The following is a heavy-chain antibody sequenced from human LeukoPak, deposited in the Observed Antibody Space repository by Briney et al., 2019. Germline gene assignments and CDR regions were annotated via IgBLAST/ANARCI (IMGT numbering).Heavy chain of an antibody. V-gene: IGHV4-4*02. CDR3: ARGVYVVGKYYFDF. Sequence: SETLSLTCAVSGGSISSSNWWSWVRQPPGKELEWIGEIYHSGSTNYNPSFKSRVTISVDKSKNQFSLKLSSVTAADTAVYYCARGVYVVGKYYFDFWGQGTLVIVSS. CDR2: IYHSGST. CDR1: GGSISSSNW. D-gene: IGHD1-26*01. J-gene: IGHJ4*02.